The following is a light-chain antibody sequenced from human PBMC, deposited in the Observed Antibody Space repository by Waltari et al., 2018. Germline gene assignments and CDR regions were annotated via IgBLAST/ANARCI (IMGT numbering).Light chain of an antibody. J-gene: IGKJ2*01. V-gene: IGKV1-39*01. Sequence: DIQMTQSPSSLSASVVDRVTITCRASQSISSYLNWYQQKPGKAPKLLIYAASSLQSEVPSRFSGGGSGTDFTLTISSLQPEDFATYYCQQSYSSPYTFGQGTKLEIK. CDR3: QQSYSSPYT. CDR2: AAS. CDR1: QSISSY.